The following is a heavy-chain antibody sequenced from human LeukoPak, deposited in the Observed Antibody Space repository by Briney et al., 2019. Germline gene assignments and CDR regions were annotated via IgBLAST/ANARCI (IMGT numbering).Heavy chain of an antibody. Sequence: SETLSLTCTVSGGSISSYYWSWIRQPPGKGLEWIGYIYYSGSTNYNPSLKSRVTISVDTSKNQFSLKLSSVTAADTGVYYCASERGPWGEGTLVTVSS. D-gene: IGHD5-24*01. CDR2: IYYSGST. V-gene: IGHV4-59*08. J-gene: IGHJ5*02. CDR1: GGSISSYY. CDR3: ASERGP.